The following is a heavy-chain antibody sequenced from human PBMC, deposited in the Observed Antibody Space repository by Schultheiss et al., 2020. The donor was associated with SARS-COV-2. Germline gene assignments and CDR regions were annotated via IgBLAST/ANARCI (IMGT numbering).Heavy chain of an antibody. CDR2: INGSGGST. CDR3: ATDQWCRSIRCYTNY. D-gene: IGHD2-2*02. Sequence: WGSLRLSCAASGFTFSSYAMTWVRQAPGKGLEWVSVINGSGGSTYYADSVKGRFTISRDNSKNTLYLQMNSLRAEDTAVYYCATDQWCRSIRCYTNYWGQGTLVTVSS. J-gene: IGHJ4*02. V-gene: IGHV3-23*01. CDR1: GFTFSSYA.